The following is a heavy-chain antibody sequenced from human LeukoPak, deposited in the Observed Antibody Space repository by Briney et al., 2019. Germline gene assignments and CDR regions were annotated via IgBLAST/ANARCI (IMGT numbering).Heavy chain of an antibody. CDR2: IYYSGGT. J-gene: IGHJ3*02. V-gene: IGHV4-59*08. CDR3: ARHVTISGPYDASDI. Sequence: SETLSLTCTVSGGSISSYYWSWIRQPPGKGLEWIGYIYYSGGTDYNPSLKSRVTISVDTSKNQFSLKLRSVTAADTAVYYCARHVTISGPYDASDIWGQGTMVTVSP. D-gene: IGHD5-24*01. CDR1: GGSISSYY.